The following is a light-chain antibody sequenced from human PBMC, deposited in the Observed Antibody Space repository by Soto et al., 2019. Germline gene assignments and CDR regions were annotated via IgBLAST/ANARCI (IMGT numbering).Light chain of an antibody. J-gene: IGKJ5*01. V-gene: IGKV3-20*01. Sequence: EIVLTQSPGTLSLSPGXXXXXXXXXSQSVSSSYLAWYQQKPGLAPRLLIYGASSRATGIPDRFSGSGSATDFTLTISRLEPEDFAVFYCQQYGGSPITFGQGTRLEN. CDR2: GAS. CDR1: QSVSSSY. CDR3: QQYGGSPIT.